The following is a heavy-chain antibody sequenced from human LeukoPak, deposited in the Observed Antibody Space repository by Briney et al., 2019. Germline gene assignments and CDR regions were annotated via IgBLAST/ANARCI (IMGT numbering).Heavy chain of an antibody. D-gene: IGHD6-19*01. Sequence: PSETLSLTCTVSGGSISSYYWSWIRQPPGKGLEWIGYIYYSGSTNYNPSLKSRVTISVDTSKNQFSLKLSSVTAADTAVYYCATHISSGWYYFDYWGQGTLVTVST. V-gene: IGHV4-59*08. CDR3: ATHISSGWYYFDY. CDR1: GGSISSYY. CDR2: IYYSGST. J-gene: IGHJ4*02.